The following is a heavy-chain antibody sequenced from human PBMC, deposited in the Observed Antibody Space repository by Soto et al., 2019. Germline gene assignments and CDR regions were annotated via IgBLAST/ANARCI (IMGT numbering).Heavy chain of an antibody. D-gene: IGHD3-22*01. J-gene: IGHJ1*01. Sequence: ASVKASCKAIGYSFTSHYMHWVRQAPGQGLEWMGTIYPGGVNANYAQKFQGRVTITADESTSTAYMELSSLRSEDTAVYYCAGGYDSSGRHWGQGTLVTVS. CDR2: IYPGGVNA. CDR1: GYSFTSHY. CDR3: AGGYDSSGRH. V-gene: IGHV1-46*01.